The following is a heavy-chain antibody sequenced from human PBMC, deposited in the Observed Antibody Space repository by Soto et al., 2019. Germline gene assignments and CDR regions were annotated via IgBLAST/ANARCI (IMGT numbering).Heavy chain of an antibody. CDR1: GGSLTSGGYY. Sequence: QVQLHESGPGLVKPSQTLSLTCTVSGGSLTSGGYYWIWIRQHPGKGLEWIGYIYYSGSTYYNPSLRRRVTLSVDTSKNQVSLKLSSVTAAGTAVYYFARSSDPWGPGILGTVSS. J-gene: IGHJ5*02. CDR3: ARSSDP. V-gene: IGHV4-31*03. CDR2: IYYSGST.